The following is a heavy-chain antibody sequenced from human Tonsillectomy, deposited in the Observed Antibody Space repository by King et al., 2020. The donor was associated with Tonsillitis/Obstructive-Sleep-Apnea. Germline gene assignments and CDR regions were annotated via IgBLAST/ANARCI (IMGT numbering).Heavy chain of an antibody. CDR1: GGSISSADW. CDR3: ARERGYGIHYKYFYMDV. V-gene: IGHV4-4*02. Sequence: VQLQESGPGLVKPSGTLSLTCAVSGGSISSADWWSWVRQPPGKGLQWIGEIHHSGSTNYNPSLRSRVTISVDRSKNQFSLGLTTVTAADTAVYFCARERGYGIHYKYFYMDVWGKGTTVTVSS. CDR2: IHHSGST. J-gene: IGHJ6*03. D-gene: IGHD4-17*01.